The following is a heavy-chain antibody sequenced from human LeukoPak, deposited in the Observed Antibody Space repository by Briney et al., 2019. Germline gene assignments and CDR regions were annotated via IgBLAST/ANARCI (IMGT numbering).Heavy chain of an antibody. V-gene: IGHV1-8*01. Sequence: ASVKVSCKASGYTFTTYDINWVREATGQGLEWMGWMNPNSGNTGYTQKFQGRVTMTRNTSISTAYMELSSLRSEDTAVYYCARGRGSGHKENWFDPWGQGTLVTVSS. CDR1: GYTFTTYD. CDR2: MNPNSGNT. D-gene: IGHD6-19*01. CDR3: ARGRGSGHKENWFDP. J-gene: IGHJ5*02.